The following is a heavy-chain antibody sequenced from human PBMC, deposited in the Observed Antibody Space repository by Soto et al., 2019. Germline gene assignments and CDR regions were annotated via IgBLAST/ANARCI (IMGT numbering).Heavy chain of an antibody. J-gene: IGHJ6*02. CDR3: ARSSGCQNHYYYGIDV. V-gene: IGHV1-69*13. CDR1: GDTFSNYG. Sequence: QVQLVQSGAEVKKPGSSVKVSCKASGDTFSNYGISWVRQAPGQGLEWMGGIIPLLGTASFAQKFQGRLTIAAEESTRTAYMELSSLRPEDTAVYYCARSSGCQNHYYYGIDVWGQWTTVTVSS. CDR2: IIPLLGTA. D-gene: IGHD6-19*01.